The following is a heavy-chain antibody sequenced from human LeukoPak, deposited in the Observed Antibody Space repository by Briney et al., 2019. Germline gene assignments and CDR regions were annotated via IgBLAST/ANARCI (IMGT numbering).Heavy chain of an antibody. CDR1: GGSTTSGDYY. D-gene: IGHD6-13*01. Sequence: SETLSLTCTVSGGSTTSGDYYWAWIRQPPGKGLEWIGSIYHSGTTYYNPSLKSRVTISVDTPKNQFSLKLFSVTAADTAVYYCARRQQLSLGRSAFNMFDPWGQGTLVTVSS. J-gene: IGHJ5*01. CDR2: IYHSGTT. V-gene: IGHV4-39*01. CDR3: ARRQQLSLGRSAFNMFDP.